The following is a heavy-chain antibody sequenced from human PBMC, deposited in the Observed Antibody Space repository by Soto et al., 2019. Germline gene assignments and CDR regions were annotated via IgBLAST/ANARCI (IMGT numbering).Heavy chain of an antibody. CDR2: INHSGST. CDR1: GGSFSGYY. Sequence: PSETLSLTCAVYGGSFSGYYLSWIRQPPGEGLEWIGEINHSGSTNYNPSLKSRVAISVDTSKNQFSLKLSSVTAADTAVYYCARGNYYDFWSGLAPFDYWGQGTLVTVSS. D-gene: IGHD3-3*01. J-gene: IGHJ4*02. V-gene: IGHV4-34*01. CDR3: ARGNYYDFWSGLAPFDY.